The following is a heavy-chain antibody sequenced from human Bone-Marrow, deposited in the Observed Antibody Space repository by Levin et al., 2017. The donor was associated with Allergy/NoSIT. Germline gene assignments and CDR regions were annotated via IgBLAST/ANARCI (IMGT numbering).Heavy chain of an antibody. Sequence: GGSLRLSCAASGFNFDDYVIHWVQQAPGSGLEWVSGLSWNSGYIGYADSVKGRFTISRDNAKNSLFLQMNSLRADDTALYFCARALVGSTSLLDYWGQGTMVTVSS. V-gene: IGHV3-9*01. CDR3: ARALVGSTSLLDY. J-gene: IGHJ4*02. D-gene: IGHD1-26*01. CDR1: GFNFDDYV. CDR2: LSWNSGYI.